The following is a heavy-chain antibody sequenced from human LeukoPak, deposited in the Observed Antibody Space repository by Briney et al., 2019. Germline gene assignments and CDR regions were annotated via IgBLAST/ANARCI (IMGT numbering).Heavy chain of an antibody. J-gene: IGHJ4*02. Sequence: SETLSPTCTVSGGSISSSSYYWGWIRQPPGKGLEWIGSIYYSGSTYYNPSLKSRVTISVDTSKNQFSLKLSSVTAADTAVYYCGGYCSSTSCYEEGLDYWGQGTLVTVSS. CDR3: GGYCSSTSCYEEGLDY. V-gene: IGHV4-39*07. CDR1: GGSISSSSYY. CDR2: IYYSGST. D-gene: IGHD2-2*01.